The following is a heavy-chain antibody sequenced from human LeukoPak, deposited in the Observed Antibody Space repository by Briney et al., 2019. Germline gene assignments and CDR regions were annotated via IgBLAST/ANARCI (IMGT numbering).Heavy chain of an antibody. CDR1: GGSINSHY. Sequence: SETLSLTCTVSGGSINSHYWSWIRQPPGKGLECIGYIYYSGSTNYNPSLKSRVTISVDTSKNQFSLKLSSVTAADTAVYYCARMYSSSLSDWGQGTLVTVSS. J-gene: IGHJ4*02. CDR2: IYYSGST. CDR3: ARMYSSSLSD. D-gene: IGHD6-19*01. V-gene: IGHV4-59*08.